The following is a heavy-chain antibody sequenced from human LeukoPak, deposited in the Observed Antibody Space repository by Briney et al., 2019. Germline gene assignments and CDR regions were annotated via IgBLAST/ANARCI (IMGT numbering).Heavy chain of an antibody. CDR3: ARDWPARGYSYDYYFDY. V-gene: IGHV1-2*02. Sequence: ASVKVSCKASGYTFTGYYIHWVRQAPGQGLAWMGWINPHSGGTNYAQKFQGRVTMTRDTSISTAYMELSRLRSDYTAVYYGARDWPARGYSYDYYFDYWGQGTLVTVSS. CDR1: GYTFTGYY. D-gene: IGHD5-18*01. J-gene: IGHJ4*02. CDR2: INPHSGGT.